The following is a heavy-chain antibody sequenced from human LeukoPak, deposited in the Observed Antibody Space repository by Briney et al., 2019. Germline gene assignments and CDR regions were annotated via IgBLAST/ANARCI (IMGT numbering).Heavy chain of an antibody. CDR2: ISSSSSYI. V-gene: IGHV3-21*01. Sequence: GGSLRLSCAASGFTFSSYSMNWVRQAPGKGLEWVSSISSSSSYIYYADSVKGRFTISRDNAKNSLYLQMNSLRAEDTAVYYCARAHVEGGGVFLEWFPDLKGYYYGMDVWGQGTTVTVSS. CDR1: GFTFSSYS. D-gene: IGHD3-3*01. J-gene: IGHJ6*02. CDR3: ARAHVEGGGVFLEWFPDLKGYYYGMDV.